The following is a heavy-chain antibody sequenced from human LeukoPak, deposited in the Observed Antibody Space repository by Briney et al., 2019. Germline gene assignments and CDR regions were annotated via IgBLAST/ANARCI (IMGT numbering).Heavy chain of an antibody. V-gene: IGHV4-59*01. CDR1: GGSISSYY. Sequence: PSETLSLTCTVSGGSISSYYWSWIRQPPGKGLEWIGYICYSGSTNYNPSLKSRVTISVDTSKNQFSLKLSSVTAADTAVYYCARGTWALLSAYYFDYWGQGTLVTVSS. CDR2: ICYSGST. D-gene: IGHD1-26*01. J-gene: IGHJ4*02. CDR3: ARGTWALLSAYYFDY.